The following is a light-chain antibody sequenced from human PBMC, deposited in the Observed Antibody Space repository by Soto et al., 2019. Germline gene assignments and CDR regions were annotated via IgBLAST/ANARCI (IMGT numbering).Light chain of an antibody. CDR1: SSHIGAGYD. J-gene: IGLJ2*01. V-gene: IGLV1-40*01. CDR2: GNS. Sequence: SVLTQPPSVSGAPGQRVTLSCNGSSSHIGAGYDVHWYQQLPGTAPKPLIHGNSKRPSWVPDRFSGAKSCTSASLAITRRQAEDDADYYCQSYDSSRISVVFGGGTKLTVL. CDR3: QSYDSSRISVV.